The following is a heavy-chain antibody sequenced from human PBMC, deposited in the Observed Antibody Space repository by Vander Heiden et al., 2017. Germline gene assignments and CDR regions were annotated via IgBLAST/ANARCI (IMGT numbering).Heavy chain of an antibody. J-gene: IGHJ4*01. D-gene: IGHD5-12*01. V-gene: IGHV1-2*02. Sequence: QVQLVQSGAEMQTPGASVKVSCKASGYTFTGYYMHWVRQAPGQGLEWMGWINPNSGGTNEALKVQGRVTMTRDTSSSTAYMEMRRMRSEDTAVYYFAPSGDSLNIPFDYWGHGSMVTVYS. CDR1: GYTFTGYY. CDR3: APSGDSLNIPFDY. CDR2: INPNSGGT.